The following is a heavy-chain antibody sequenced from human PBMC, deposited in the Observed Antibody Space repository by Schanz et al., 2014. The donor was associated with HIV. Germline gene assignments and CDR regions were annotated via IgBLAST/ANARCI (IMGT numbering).Heavy chain of an antibody. D-gene: IGHD2-15*01. CDR1: GGTFSSYA. V-gene: IGHV1-69*01. CDR2: IIPIFGTT. CDR3: ARGSCSGGTCYSRPH. J-gene: IGHJ4*02. Sequence: QVQLVQSGAEVKKPGSSVKVSCKASGGTFSSYAISWVRQAPGQGLEWMGGIIPIFGTTNYAQKFQGRVTITADESTPSAYMELSSLRSEPTSFFYCARGSCSGGTCYSRPHWGQGTLVTVSA.